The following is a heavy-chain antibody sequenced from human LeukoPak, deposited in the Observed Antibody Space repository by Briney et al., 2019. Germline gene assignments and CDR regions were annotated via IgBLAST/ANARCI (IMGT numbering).Heavy chain of an antibody. J-gene: IGHJ3*01. CDR3: ARDGWEVPRGDPLDF. CDR1: GYTFTTYG. D-gene: IGHD1-26*01. V-gene: IGHV1-18*01. Sequence: GASVKVSCKASGYTFTTYGMSWVRQAPGQTLEWMGWVSAYTGQTHCAPKFQGRLTVTTDKSTTTGYMELRSLKFDDTAVYYCARDGWEVPRGDPLDFWGQGTMVTVSS. CDR2: VSAYTGQT.